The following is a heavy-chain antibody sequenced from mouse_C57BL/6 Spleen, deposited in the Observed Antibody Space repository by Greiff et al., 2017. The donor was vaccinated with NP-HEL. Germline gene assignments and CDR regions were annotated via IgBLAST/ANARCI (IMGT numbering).Heavy chain of an antibody. D-gene: IGHD3-3*01. Sequence: EVKVEESGGGLVQPGGSLSLSCAASGFTFTDYYMSWVRQPPGKALEWLGFIRNKANGYTTEYSASVKGRFTISRDNSQSILYLQMNALRAEDSATYYCARYGDVGFAYWGQGTLVTVSA. CDR3: ARYGDVGFAY. V-gene: IGHV7-3*01. CDR2: IRNKANGYTT. CDR1: GFTFTDYY. J-gene: IGHJ3*01.